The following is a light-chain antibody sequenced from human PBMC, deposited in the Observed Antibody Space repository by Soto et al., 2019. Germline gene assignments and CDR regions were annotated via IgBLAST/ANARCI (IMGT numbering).Light chain of an antibody. J-gene: IGKJ2*02. CDR2: DAS. CDR1: QSVGSY. Sequence: EIVLTQSPATLSLSPGERATLACRASQSVGSYLAWYQHKPGQAPRLLIHDASNRATGIPARFSGSGSGTDFPLTISSLEPEDSAVYYCQQRSNWPRGTFGQGTKLEIK. V-gene: IGKV3-11*01. CDR3: QQRSNWPRGT.